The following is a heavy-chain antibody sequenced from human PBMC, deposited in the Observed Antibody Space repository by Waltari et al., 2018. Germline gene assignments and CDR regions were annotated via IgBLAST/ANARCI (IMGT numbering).Heavy chain of an antibody. Sequence: QVQLQESGPGLVKPSETLSLTCTVSGGSISSYYWSWIRQPPGQGLEWIGYIYYSGSTNYNPSLKSRVTISVDTSKNQFSLKLSSVTAADTAVYYCARGLGYSSGWYPPDYYYMDVWGKGTTVTVSS. J-gene: IGHJ6*03. CDR1: GGSISSYY. CDR2: IYYSGST. CDR3: ARGLGYSSGWYPPDYYYMDV. V-gene: IGHV4-59*01. D-gene: IGHD6-19*01.